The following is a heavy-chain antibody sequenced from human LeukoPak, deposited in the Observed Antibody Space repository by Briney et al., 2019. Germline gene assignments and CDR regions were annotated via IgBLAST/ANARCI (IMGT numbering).Heavy chain of an antibody. Sequence: ASVKVSCKASGYTFTGYYMHWVRQAPGQGLEWMGWINPNSGGTNYAQKFQGRVTMTRDTSISTAYMELSSLRSEDTAVYYCARDPIAVAGTTPLWGRGTLVTVSS. V-gene: IGHV1-2*02. CDR3: ARDPIAVAGTTPL. D-gene: IGHD6-19*01. CDR2: INPNSGGT. J-gene: IGHJ2*01. CDR1: GYTFTGYY.